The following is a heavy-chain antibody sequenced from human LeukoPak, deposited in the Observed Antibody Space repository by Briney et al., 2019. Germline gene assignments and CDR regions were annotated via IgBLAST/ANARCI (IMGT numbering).Heavy chain of an antibody. CDR2: IYPGDSDT. D-gene: IGHD6-6*01. CDR1: GYSFTSYW. J-gene: IGHJ6*03. CDR3: ARLVDYYYYYMDV. V-gene: IGHV5-51*01. Sequence: GESLQISCKGSGYSFTSYWIGWVRPMPGKGLEWMGIIYPGDSDTRYSPSFQGQVTISADKSVSTAYLQWSSLKASDTAMYYCARLVDYYYYYMDVWGKGTTVTVSS.